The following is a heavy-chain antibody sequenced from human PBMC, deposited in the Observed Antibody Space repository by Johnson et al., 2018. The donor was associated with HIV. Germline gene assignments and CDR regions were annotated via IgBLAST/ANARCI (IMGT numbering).Heavy chain of an antibody. CDR2: IKEDGSEK. D-gene: IGHD3-10*01. Sequence: VQLVESGGGLVKPGGSQRLSCAASGFTFSKYYMNWIRQAPGKGLEWVANIKEDGSEKYYVDSVKGRFTISRDNAKNSLYLQMNSRRAEDTAVYYCARGHMVRGAHDAFDIWGQGTMVTVSS. CDR3: ARGHMVRGAHDAFDI. CDR1: GFTFSKYY. J-gene: IGHJ3*02. V-gene: IGHV3-7*04.